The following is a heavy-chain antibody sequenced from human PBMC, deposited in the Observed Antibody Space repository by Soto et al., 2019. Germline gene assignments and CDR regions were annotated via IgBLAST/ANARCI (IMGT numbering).Heavy chain of an antibody. D-gene: IGHD3-16*02. Sequence: GKGLEWVSSISSSSSYIYYADSVKGRFTISRDNAKNSLYLQMNSLRAEDTAVFFFATEHGIPVNVPVSAFLLKRTSDL. J-gene: IGHJ2*01. V-gene: IGHV3-21*01. CDR3: ATEHGIPVNVPVSAFLLKRTSDL. CDR2: ISSSSSYI.